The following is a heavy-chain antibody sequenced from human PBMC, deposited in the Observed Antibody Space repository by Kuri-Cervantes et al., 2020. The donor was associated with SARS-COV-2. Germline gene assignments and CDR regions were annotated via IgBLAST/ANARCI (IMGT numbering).Heavy chain of an antibody. J-gene: IGHJ4*02. V-gene: IGHV4-59*11. CDR2: IYYSGST. Sequence: SETLSLTCTVSGGSISSHYWSWIRQPPGKGLEWIGYIYYSGSTNYNPSLKSRVTISVDTSKNQFSLKLSSVTAADTAVYYCARDLGGSNNGGGDYWGQGTLVTVSS. CDR3: ARDLGGSNNGGGDY. CDR1: GGSISSHY. D-gene: IGHD4-23*01.